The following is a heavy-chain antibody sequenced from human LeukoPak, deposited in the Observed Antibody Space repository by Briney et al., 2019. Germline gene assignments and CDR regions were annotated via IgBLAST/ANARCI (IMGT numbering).Heavy chain of an antibody. D-gene: IGHD3-10*01. CDR3: ASSSLHDAFDI. CDR2: ISHSGST. V-gene: IGHV4-34*03. J-gene: IGHJ3*02. Sequence: SETLSLTCAVYGGPFSNYYWSWIRQPPGKGLEWIGEISHSGSTKCNPSLKSRVTILVDKSKNQFSLKLSSVTAADTAVYYCASSSLHDAFDIWGQGTMVTVSS. CDR1: GGPFSNYY.